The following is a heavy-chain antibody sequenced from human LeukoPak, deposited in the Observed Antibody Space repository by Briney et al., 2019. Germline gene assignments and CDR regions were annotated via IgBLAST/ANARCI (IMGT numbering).Heavy chain of an antibody. CDR1: GYTFTGYY. V-gene: IGHV1-2*02. D-gene: IGHD4-17*01. Sequence: ASVKVSCKASGYTFTGYYMHWVRLAPGQGLEWMGWINPNSGGTNYAQKFQGRDTMTRDTSISTAYMELSRLRSDDTAVYYCARDPTVTTRSDYWGQGTLVTVSS. J-gene: IGHJ4*02. CDR2: INPNSGGT. CDR3: ARDPTVTTRSDY.